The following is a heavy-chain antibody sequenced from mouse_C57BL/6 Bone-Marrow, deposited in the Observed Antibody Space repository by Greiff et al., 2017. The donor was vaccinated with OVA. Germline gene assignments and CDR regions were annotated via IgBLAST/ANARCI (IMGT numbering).Heavy chain of an antibody. J-gene: IGHJ2*01. Sequence: QVQLQQSGPELVKPGASVKISCKASGYAFSSSWMNWVKQRPGKGLEWIGRIYPGDGDTNYNGKFKGKATLTADKSSSTASMQLSSLTSEDSAVYFCARSSYHYWGQGTTLTVSS. V-gene: IGHV1-82*01. D-gene: IGHD6-1*01. CDR1: GYAFSSSW. CDR2: IYPGDGDT. CDR3: ARSSYHY.